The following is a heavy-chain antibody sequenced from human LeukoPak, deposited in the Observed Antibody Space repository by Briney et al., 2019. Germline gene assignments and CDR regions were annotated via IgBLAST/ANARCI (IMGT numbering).Heavy chain of an antibody. CDR2: IYHSGST. CDR1: GYSISSGYY. D-gene: IGHD5-18*01. CDR3: GREETAMVPITY. J-gene: IGHJ4*02. Sequence: PSETLSLTCTVSGYSISSGYYWGWIRQPPGKGLEWIGSIYHSGSTYYNPSLKSRVTISVDTSKNQFSLKLSSVTAADTAVYYCGREETAMVPITYGGQEPLV. V-gene: IGHV4-38-2*02.